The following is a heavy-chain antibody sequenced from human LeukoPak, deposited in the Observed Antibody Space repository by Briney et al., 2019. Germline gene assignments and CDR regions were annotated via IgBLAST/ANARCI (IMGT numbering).Heavy chain of an antibody. CDR1: GGTFSSYA. V-gene: IGHV1-69*05. J-gene: IGHJ6*03. CDR2: IIPIFGTA. D-gene: IGHD1-1*01. CDR3: ARVQLERLSTTNYYMDV. Sequence: GASVKVSCKASGGTFSSYAISWVRQAPGQGLEWMGGIIPIFGTANYAQKFQGRVTITTDESTSTAYMELSSLRSEDTAVYYCARVQLERLSTTNYYMDVWGKGTTVTVSS.